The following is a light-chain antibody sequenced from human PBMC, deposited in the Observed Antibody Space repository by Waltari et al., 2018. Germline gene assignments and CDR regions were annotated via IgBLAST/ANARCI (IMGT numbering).Light chain of an antibody. CDR2: RAS. CDR3: QLYNSYVMYT. J-gene: IGKJ2*01. V-gene: IGKV1-5*03. CDR1: QRISTW. Sequence: DIQMSQSPSTLSASVGDRVTITCRASQRISTWLAWYQQKPGKAPKLLLSRASTLESGVPSRFAGSGSGTEFTLTISSLQPDDFGTYYCQLYNSYVMYTFGQGTKLDIK.